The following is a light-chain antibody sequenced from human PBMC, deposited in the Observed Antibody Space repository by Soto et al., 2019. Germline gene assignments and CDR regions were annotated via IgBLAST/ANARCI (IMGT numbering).Light chain of an antibody. J-gene: IGLJ1*01. Sequence: QSALTQPPSASGSPGQSVTISCTGTSSDVGSYRFVSWYQQHPGKAPKLLIYEVSNRPSGVSNRFSGSKSGNTASLIISGLQAEDEADYYCSSYTSSTSFVFGTGTKLTVL. CDR3: SSYTSSTSFV. CDR1: SSDVGSYRF. V-gene: IGLV2-14*01. CDR2: EVS.